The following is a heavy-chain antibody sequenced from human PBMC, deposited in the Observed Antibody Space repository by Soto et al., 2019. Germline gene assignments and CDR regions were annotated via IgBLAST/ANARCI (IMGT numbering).Heavy chain of an antibody. Sequence: EVQLVESGGGLVQPGGSLRLSCAASGFSVTDHYFDWVRQAAGKGLEWVGRAKTKAHASDKQYAAYVKGTFTVSRADSDNSFYQEMNSLKTEDTGVYYFVSPQVAGTRRDPYFDFWGRGTLVTVSS. CDR1: GFSVTDHY. D-gene: IGHD1-7*01. CDR3: VSPQVAGTRRDPYFDF. V-gene: IGHV3-72*01. J-gene: IGHJ2*01. CDR2: AKTKAHASDK.